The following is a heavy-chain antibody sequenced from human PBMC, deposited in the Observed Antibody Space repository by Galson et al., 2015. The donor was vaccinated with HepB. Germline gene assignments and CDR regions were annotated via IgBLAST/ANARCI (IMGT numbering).Heavy chain of an antibody. V-gene: IGHV3-7*05. CDR3: ARDLDYGYLDY. CDR2: INKDGSEK. Sequence: SLRLSCAASGFTFSYDWMNWVRQAPGKGLEWVANINKDGSEKYYLDSVKGRFTISRDNAKNSLYLQMSSLRAEDTAVYYCARDLDYGYLDYWGQGTLVTVSS. CDR1: GFTFSYDW. J-gene: IGHJ4*02. D-gene: IGHD4-17*01.